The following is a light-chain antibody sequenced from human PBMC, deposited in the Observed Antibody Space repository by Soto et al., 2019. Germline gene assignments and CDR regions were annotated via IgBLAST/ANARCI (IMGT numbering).Light chain of an antibody. Sequence: EIVLTQSPGTLSLSPGERATLSCRASQSISSSYFAWYQQKPGQAPRLLIYDASIRATGIPDRFSGSGSGTDFTLTISRLEPEDFAMYYCHQYVRLPYTFGLGTKLEIK. CDR1: QSISSSY. CDR3: HQYVRLPYT. J-gene: IGKJ2*01. V-gene: IGKV3-20*01. CDR2: DAS.